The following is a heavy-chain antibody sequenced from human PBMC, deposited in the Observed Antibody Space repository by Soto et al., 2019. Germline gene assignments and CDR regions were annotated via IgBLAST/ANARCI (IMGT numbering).Heavy chain of an antibody. V-gene: IGHV1-69*01. D-gene: IGHD4-17*01. CDR3: ARVGDYQPYHRYLLPDI. Sequence: ECGVGFGSCARWWGRHDPGQGLEWMGGIIPIFGTANYAQKFQGRVTITADESTSTAYMELRSLRSEDTAVYYRARVGDYQPYHRYLLPDIRGRGTLGTRSS. J-gene: IGHJ2*01. CDR2: IIPIFGTA. CDR1: GVGFGSCA.